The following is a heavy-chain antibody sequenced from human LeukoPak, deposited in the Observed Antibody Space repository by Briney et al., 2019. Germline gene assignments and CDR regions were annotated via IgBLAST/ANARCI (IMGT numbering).Heavy chain of an antibody. D-gene: IGHD6-13*01. J-gene: IGHJ3*02. CDR3: ARSGSSRQYDAFDI. CDR1: GGSISSGGYY. CDR2: IYHSGST. V-gene: IGHV4-30-2*01. Sequence: SETLSLTCTVSGGSISSGGYYWSWIRQPPGKGLEWIGYIYHSGSTYYNPTLKSRVTISVDRSKNQFSLKLSSVTAADTAVYYCARSGSSRQYDAFDIWGQGTMVTVSS.